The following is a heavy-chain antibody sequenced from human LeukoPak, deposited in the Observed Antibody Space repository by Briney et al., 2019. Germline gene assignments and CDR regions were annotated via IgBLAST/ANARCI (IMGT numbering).Heavy chain of an antibody. J-gene: IGHJ5*02. V-gene: IGHV3-7*01. Sequence: GGSLRLSCAASGFTFTTYWMGWVRQAPGKGLEWVANIKQDGSEQYYVDSVKGRFTISRDNAKNSLSLQMTSLRAEHPAVYYCARPLMYYYCSGTYFWFDPWGQGTLVTVSS. CDR3: ARPLMYYYCSGTYFWFDP. CDR1: GFTFTTYW. D-gene: IGHD3-10*01. CDR2: IKQDGSEQ.